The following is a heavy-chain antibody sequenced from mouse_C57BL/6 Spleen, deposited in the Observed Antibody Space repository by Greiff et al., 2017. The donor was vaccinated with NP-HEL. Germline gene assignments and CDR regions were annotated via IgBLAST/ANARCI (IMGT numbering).Heavy chain of an antibody. V-gene: IGHV15-2*01. D-gene: IGHD1-1*01. CDR2: ILPSIGRT. CDR3: ASGNYGSSYGYFDV. CDR1: DSEVFPIAY. Sequence: QVQLQQSGSDLRSPGSSVKLSCKDFDSEVFPIAYMSWVRQKPGHGFEWIGGILPSIGRTIYGEKFEDKATLDADTLSNTAYLELISLTSEDSAIDYSASGNYGSSYGYFDVWGTGTTLTVSS. J-gene: IGHJ1*03.